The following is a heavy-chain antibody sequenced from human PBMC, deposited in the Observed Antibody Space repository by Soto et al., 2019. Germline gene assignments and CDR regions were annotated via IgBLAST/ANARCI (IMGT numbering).Heavy chain of an antibody. CDR1: GFSLRNTEES. J-gene: IGHJ5*01. CDR3: AHRRYKWNDWDGFDS. Sequence: QITLKESGPTLVKATQTLTLTCSFSGFSLRNTEESVSWIRQPPGKALEWLGIIYWDDEKRYSPSVKSRLTITKATYKNHVVRMMNNLDPMDTGTYYWAHRRYKWNDWDGFDSRGQGTLVTVSS. D-gene: IGHD1-20*01. V-gene: IGHV2-5*02. CDR2: IYWDDEK.